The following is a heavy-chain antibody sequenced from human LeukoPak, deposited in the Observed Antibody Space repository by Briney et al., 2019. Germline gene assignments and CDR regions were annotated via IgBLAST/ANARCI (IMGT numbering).Heavy chain of an antibody. V-gene: IGHV1-46*01. CDR3: ARGGDIVVVTAPHYYYYMDV. J-gene: IGHJ6*03. D-gene: IGHD2-21*02. CDR1: GYTFTSYY. Sequence: ASVKVSCKASGYTFTSYYMHWVRQAPGQGLEWKGIINPSGGSTSYAQKFQGRVTMTRDMSTSTVYMELSSLRSEDTAVYYCARGGDIVVVTAPHYYYYMDVWGKGTTVTVSS. CDR2: INPSGGST.